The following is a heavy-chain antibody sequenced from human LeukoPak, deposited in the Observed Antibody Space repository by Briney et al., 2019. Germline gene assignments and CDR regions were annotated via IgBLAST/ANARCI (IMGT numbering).Heavy chain of an antibody. V-gene: IGHV4-59*01. D-gene: IGHD4-23*01. CDR2: IYYSGST. CDR3: ARDHYGGNSWWYFDL. Sequence: SETLSLTCTVSGGSISSYYWSWIRQPPGKGLEWIGYIYYSGSTNYNPSLKSRVTISVDTSKNQFSLKLSSVTAADTAVYYCARDHYGGNSWWYFDLWGRGTLVTVSS. CDR1: GGSISSYY. J-gene: IGHJ2*01.